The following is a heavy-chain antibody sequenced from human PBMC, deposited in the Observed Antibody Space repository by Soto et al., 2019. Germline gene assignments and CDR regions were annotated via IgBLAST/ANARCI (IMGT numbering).Heavy chain of an antibody. V-gene: IGHV4-59*01. J-gene: IGHJ6*02. CDR1: GGSISSYY. Sequence: SETLSLTCTVSGGSISSYYWSWIRQPPGKGLEWIGYIYYSGSTNYNPSLKSRVTISVDTSKNQFSLKLSSVTAADTAVYYCAREERMIVGDTAYYGMDVWGQGTTVTVSS. CDR2: IYYSGST. CDR3: AREERMIVGDTAYYGMDV. D-gene: IGHD3-22*01.